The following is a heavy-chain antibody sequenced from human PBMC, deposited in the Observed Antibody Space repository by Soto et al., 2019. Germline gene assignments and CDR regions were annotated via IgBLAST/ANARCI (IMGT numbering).Heavy chain of an antibody. J-gene: IGHJ4*02. V-gene: IGHV4-30-2*01. D-gene: IGHD4-17*01. CDR1: GGSISSGGYS. Sequence: SETLSLTCAVSGGSISSGGYSWSWIRQPPGKGLEWIGYIYHSGSTYYNPSLKSRVTIPVDRSKNQFSLKLSSVTAADTAVYYCAREGSRGDYDYWGQGTLVTVSS. CDR2: IYHSGST. CDR3: AREGSRGDYDY.